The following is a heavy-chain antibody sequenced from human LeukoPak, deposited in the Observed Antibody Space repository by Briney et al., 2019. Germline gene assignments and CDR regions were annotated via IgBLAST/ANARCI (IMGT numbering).Heavy chain of an antibody. CDR3: ARGNSIWYFDY. D-gene: IGHD6-13*01. J-gene: IGHJ4*02. Sequence: PSETLSLTCTVSGGSISTYYWSWIRQPPGKGLEWIGYIYYTGSTNSNPPLKSRVTISVDTSKNQFSLILSSVTAADSAVYYCARGNSIWYFDYWGQGTLVTVSS. V-gene: IGHV4-59*08. CDR1: GGSISTYY. CDR2: IYYTGST.